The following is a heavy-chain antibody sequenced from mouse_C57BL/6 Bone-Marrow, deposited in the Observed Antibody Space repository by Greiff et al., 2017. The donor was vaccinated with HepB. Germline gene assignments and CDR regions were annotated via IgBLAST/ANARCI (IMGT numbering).Heavy chain of an antibody. J-gene: IGHJ1*03. CDR2: ISSGGSYT. CDR1: GFTFSSYG. V-gene: IGHV5-6*01. Sequence: EVQLVESGGDLVKPGGSLKLSCAASGFTFSSYGMSWVRQTPDKRLEWVATISSGGSYTYYPDSVKGRFTISRDNAKNTLYLQMSSLKSEDTAMYYCAIYYGSGYFDVWGTGTTVTVSS. CDR3: AIYYGSGYFDV. D-gene: IGHD1-1*01.